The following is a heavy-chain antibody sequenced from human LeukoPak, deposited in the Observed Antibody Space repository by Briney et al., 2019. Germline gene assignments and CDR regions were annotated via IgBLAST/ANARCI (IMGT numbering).Heavy chain of an antibody. CDR1: GDSFSSHY. D-gene: IGHD4-17*01. V-gene: IGHV4-59*11. J-gene: IGHJ3*02. CDR3: ARDLVTVTRGFDI. Sequence: PSETLSLTCAVSGDSFSSHYWTWIRQPPGRGLEWIGYISYIGTTNYNPSLKSRVTISIDTSKNQFSLKLSSVTTADTAVYYCARDLVTVTRGFDIWGLGTMVSVSS. CDR2: ISYIGTT.